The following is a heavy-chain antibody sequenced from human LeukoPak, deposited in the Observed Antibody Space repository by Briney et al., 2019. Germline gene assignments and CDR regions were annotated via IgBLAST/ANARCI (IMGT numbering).Heavy chain of an antibody. Sequence: SETLSLTCAVYGGSFSGYYWSWVREPPGKGVEGIGEINHSGRPNYNPPLKSRVTISVDTSNNQFSLKLSSVPAADTAVYYCARTPMGAQPFHYWGQGTLVTVPS. D-gene: IGHD1-26*01. CDR3: ARTPMGAQPFHY. CDR1: GGSFSGYY. CDR2: INHSGRP. V-gene: IGHV4-34*01. J-gene: IGHJ4*02.